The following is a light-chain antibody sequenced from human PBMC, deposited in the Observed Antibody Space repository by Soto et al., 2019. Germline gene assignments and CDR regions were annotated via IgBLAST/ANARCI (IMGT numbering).Light chain of an antibody. CDR2: WAS. V-gene: IGKV4-1*01. Sequence: DIVMTQSPDSLAVSLGERATINCKSSQSILYSSNNKNYLAWYQQKPGQPPKLLIYWASTRESGAPDRFSGSGSGTDFTLTISSLQAEDVAVYYCQQYYSIPPTFGGGTKVEIK. CDR3: QQYYSIPPT. J-gene: IGKJ4*01. CDR1: QSILYSSNNKNY.